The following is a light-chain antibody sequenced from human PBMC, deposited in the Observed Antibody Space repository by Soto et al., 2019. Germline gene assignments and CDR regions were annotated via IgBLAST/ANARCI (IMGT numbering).Light chain of an antibody. Sequence: QSVLTQAPSVSGTPGQRVTITCSGSSSNIGRNSVNWYQHLPGTAPKLLTHGNNHRPPGVPDRFSGSKSGTSASLAISGLQPEDEADYCCAAWDDSLSAWVFGGGTQLTVL. CDR3: AAWDDSLSAWV. CDR1: SSNIGRNS. V-gene: IGLV1-44*01. J-gene: IGLJ3*02. CDR2: GNN.